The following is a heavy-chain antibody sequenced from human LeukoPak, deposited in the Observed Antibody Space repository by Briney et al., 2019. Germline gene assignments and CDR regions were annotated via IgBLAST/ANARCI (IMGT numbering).Heavy chain of an antibody. V-gene: IGHV3-23*01. Sequence: GGSLRLSCAASGFTFSSYAMSWVRQAPGKGLEGVSAISGSGGSTYYADAVKGRFTISRDNSKNTLYLQMNSLRAEDTAVYYCAKDDSGPSDYWGQGTLVTVSS. D-gene: IGHD1-14*01. CDR3: AKDDSGPSDY. J-gene: IGHJ4*02. CDR1: GFTFSSYA. CDR2: ISGSGGST.